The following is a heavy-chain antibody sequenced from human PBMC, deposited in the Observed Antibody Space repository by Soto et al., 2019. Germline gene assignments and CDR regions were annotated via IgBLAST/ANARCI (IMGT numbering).Heavy chain of an antibody. CDR2: IYPDGNGK. J-gene: IGHJ4*02. CDR3: AKGGDIVVVPAAMPFDY. D-gene: IGHD2-2*01. Sequence: VGSLRLSCVASGFTFSSHTMHWVRQAPGKGLEWVTFIYPDGNGKYYAESVKGRFTTSRDNSKNTMYLQMNSLRVEDTAVYYCAKGGDIVVVPAAMPFDYWGQGTLVTVSS. V-gene: IGHV3-30-3*01. CDR1: GFTFSSHT.